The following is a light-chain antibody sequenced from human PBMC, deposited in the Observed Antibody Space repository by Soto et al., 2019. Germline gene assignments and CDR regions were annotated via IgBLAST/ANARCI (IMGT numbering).Light chain of an antibody. J-gene: IGKJ4*01. CDR1: QSVSSN. V-gene: IGKV3-15*01. Sequence: EIVMTQSPATLSVSPGERATLSCRASQSVSSNLAWYQQKPGQTPKLLIYVASTRATGIPARFSGSVSGTEFTLTLSSLQSEDFAVYYCQQYNVLPLSFGRGTKVEFK. CDR3: QQYNVLPLS. CDR2: VAS.